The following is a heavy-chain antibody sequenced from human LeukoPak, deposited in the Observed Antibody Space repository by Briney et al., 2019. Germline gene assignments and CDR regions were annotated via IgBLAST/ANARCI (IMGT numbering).Heavy chain of an antibody. J-gene: IGHJ4*02. V-gene: IGHV3-30*02. CDR3: APVRFLEFRFDY. D-gene: IGHD3-3*01. CDR2: IRYDGSNK. Sequence: GGSLRLSCAASGFIFSNSIIHWVRQAPGKGLEWVAFIRYDGSNKYYADSVKGRFTISRDNSKNTLYLQMNSLRAEDTAVYYCAPVRFLEFRFDYWGQGTLVTVSS. CDR1: GFIFSNSI.